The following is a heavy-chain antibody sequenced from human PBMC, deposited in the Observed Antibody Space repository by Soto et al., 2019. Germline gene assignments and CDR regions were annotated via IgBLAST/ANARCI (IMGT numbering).Heavy chain of an antibody. Sequence: ASETLSLTCAVSGGSISSSNWRSWVRQPPGKGLEWSGVINHSGTTNYKQSLRSRVTISVDKSKNQFSLQLSSVTPEDTAVYYCARVMLRCWEWPAARGGMDVRCQGTTVTVSS. V-gene: IGHV4-4*02. D-gene: IGHD3-3*01. CDR3: ARVMLRCWEWPAARGGMDV. CDR2: INHSGTT. CDR1: GGSISSSNW. J-gene: IGHJ6*02.